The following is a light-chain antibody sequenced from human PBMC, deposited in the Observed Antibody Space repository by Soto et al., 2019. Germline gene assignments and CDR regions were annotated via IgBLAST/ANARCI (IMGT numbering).Light chain of an antibody. J-gene: IGKJ1*01. V-gene: IGKV1-5*03. CDR2: KAS. CDR1: QTISSR. Sequence: DIQMTQSPSTLSGSVGDRVTITCRASQTISSRLAWYQQKPGKAPKLLIYKASTLKSGVPSRFSGSGSGTEFTLTISSLQPDDFATYYCQHYNSYSEACGQGTKVELK. CDR3: QHYNSYSEA.